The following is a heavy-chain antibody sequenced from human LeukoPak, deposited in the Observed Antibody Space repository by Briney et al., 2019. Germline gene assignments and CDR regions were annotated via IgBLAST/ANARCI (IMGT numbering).Heavy chain of an antibody. Sequence: SETLSLTCTVSGYSISSGYYWGWIRQPPGKGLEWIGSIYHSGSTYYNPPLKSRVTISVDTSKNQFSLKLSSVTAADTAVYYCAREDRGNWFDPWGQGTLVTVSS. CDR3: AREDRGNWFDP. V-gene: IGHV4-38-2*02. CDR1: GYSISSGYY. D-gene: IGHD3-10*01. CDR2: IYHSGST. J-gene: IGHJ5*02.